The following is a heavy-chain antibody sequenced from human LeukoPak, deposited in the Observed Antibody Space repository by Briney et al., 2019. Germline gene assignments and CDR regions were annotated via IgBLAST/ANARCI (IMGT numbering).Heavy chain of an antibody. J-gene: IGHJ6*02. CDR3: ARATVHYYYGMDV. CDR1: GFTFSSYD. Sequence: GGSLRLSCAASGFTFSSYDMHWVRQATGKGLEWVSAIGTAGDTCYPGSVAGGFTISSENTENSLHIPMNRLRAVGTAVYYGARATVHYYYGMDVWGQGTTVTVSS. CDR2: IGTAGDT. D-gene: IGHD4-17*01. V-gene: IGHV3-13*01.